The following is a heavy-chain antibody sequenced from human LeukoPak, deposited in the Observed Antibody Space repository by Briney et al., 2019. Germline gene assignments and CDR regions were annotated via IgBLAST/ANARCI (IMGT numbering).Heavy chain of an antibody. CDR2: IILNNGAT. J-gene: IGHJ4*02. D-gene: IGHD1-14*01. V-gene: IGHV1-2*06. CDR3: ETDGGNHNFDY. CDR1: GFTFTDYY. Sequence: ASVKVSCKASGFTFTDYYLHWVRQAPGQGLEWMGRIILNNGATNYAQKFQGRVTLTRDTSITTAYMELSRQTSDDTAVYYCETDGGNHNFDYWGQGTLVTVSS.